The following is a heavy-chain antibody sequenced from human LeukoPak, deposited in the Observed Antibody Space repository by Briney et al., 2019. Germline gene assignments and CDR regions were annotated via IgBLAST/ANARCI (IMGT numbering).Heavy chain of an antibody. CDR2: ISSSSSTI. V-gene: IGHV3-48*04. CDR3: ARDPPKHIVAKVSYFDY. J-gene: IGHJ4*02. CDR1: GFTFSSYS. Sequence: GGSLRLSCAASGFTFSSYSMNWVRQAPGKGLEWVSYISSSSSTIYYADSVKGRFTISRDNAKNSLYLQMNSLRAEDTAVYYCARDPPKHIVAKVSYFDYWGQGTLVTVSS. D-gene: IGHD5-12*01.